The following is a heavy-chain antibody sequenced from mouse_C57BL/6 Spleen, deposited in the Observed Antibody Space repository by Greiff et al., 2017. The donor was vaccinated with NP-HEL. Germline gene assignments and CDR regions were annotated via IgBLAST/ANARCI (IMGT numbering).Heavy chain of an antibody. V-gene: IGHV1-42*01. D-gene: IGHD1-1*01. CDR2: INPSTGGT. Sequence: EVQLQQSGPELVKPGASVKISCKASGYSFTGYYMNWVKQSPEKSLEWIGEINPSTGGTTYNQKFKAKATLTVDKSSSTAYMQRKSLTAEDSAVYYCARGATVVATDYAMDYWGQGTSVTVSS. J-gene: IGHJ4*01. CDR1: GYSFTGYY. CDR3: ARGATVVATDYAMDY.